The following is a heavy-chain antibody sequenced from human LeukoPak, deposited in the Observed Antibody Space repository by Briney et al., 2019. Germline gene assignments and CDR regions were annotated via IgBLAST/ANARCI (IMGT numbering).Heavy chain of an antibody. CDR2: ISGSGGST. CDR3: AKRSSSWYTPFDY. J-gene: IGHJ4*02. D-gene: IGHD6-13*01. Sequence: GGSLRLSCVASGFTFSSYAMSWVRQAPGKGLERVSAISGSGGSTYYADSVKGRFTISRDNSKNTLYLQMNSLRAEDTAVYYCAKRSSSWYTPFDYWGQGTLVTVSS. V-gene: IGHV3-23*01. CDR1: GFTFSSYA.